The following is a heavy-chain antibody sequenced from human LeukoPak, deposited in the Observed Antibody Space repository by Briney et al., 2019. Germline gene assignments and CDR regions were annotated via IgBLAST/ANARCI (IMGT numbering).Heavy chain of an antibody. CDR2: IYYSGST. V-gene: IGHV4-59*01. J-gene: IGHJ4*02. Sequence: SETLSLTCTVSGGSISSYYWSWIRQPPGKGLEWIGYIYYSGSTNYNPSLKSRVTISVDTSKNQFSLKLSSVTAADTAVYYCARGVAAAGIDYRGQGTLVTVSS. D-gene: IGHD6-13*01. CDR1: GGSISSYY. CDR3: ARGVAAAGIDY.